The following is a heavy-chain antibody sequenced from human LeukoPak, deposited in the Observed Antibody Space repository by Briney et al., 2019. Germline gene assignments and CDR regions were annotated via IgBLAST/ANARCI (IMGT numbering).Heavy chain of an antibody. CDR1: GGSFSGYY. CDR2: INHSGST. J-gene: IGHJ5*02. D-gene: IGHD3-10*01. CDR3: ARRITMVRGIASAKDWFDP. V-gene: IGHV4-34*01. Sequence: SETLSLTCAVYGGSFSGYYWSWIRQPPGKGLEWIGEINHSGSTNYNPSLKSRVTISVDTSKNQFSLTLSSVTAADTAVYSCARRITMVRGIASAKDWFDPWGQGTLVTVSS.